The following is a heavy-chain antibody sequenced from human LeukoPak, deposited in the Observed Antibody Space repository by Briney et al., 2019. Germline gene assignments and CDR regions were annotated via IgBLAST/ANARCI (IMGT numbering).Heavy chain of an antibody. CDR2: ISGSGGST. J-gene: IGHJ4*02. Sequence: QAGGSLRLSCAASGFTFSSYAMSWVRQAPGKGLEWVSAISGSGGSTYYADSVKGRFTISRDNSKNTLYLQMNSLRAEGTAVYYCAKSLYDGSGSYSTLDYWGQGTLVTVSS. CDR1: GFTFSSYA. V-gene: IGHV3-23*01. CDR3: AKSLYDGSGSYSTLDY. D-gene: IGHD3-10*01.